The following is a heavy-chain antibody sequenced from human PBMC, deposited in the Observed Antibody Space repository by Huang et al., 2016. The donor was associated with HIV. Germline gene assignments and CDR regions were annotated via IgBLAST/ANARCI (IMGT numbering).Heavy chain of an antibody. Sequence: EVQLMESGGGLVQPGGSLRLSCAASGFTFSTYNMKWVRQAPGKGLEWVSYITSSSGSIYYADSVKGRFTISRDNAKNSLYLQMNSLRAEDTAVYYCARFGSYYYGSGSYLDAFDIWGQGTMVTVSS. CDR3: ARFGSYYYGSGSYLDAFDI. D-gene: IGHD3-10*01. V-gene: IGHV3-48*01. CDR2: ITSSSGSI. CDR1: GFTFSTYN. J-gene: IGHJ3*02.